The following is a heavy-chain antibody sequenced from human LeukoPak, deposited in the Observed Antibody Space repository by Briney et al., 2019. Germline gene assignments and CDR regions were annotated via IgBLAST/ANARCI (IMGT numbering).Heavy chain of an antibody. Sequence: GRSLRLSCAASGSTFSSYGMHWVRQAPGKGLEWVAVISYDGSNKYYADSVKGRFTISRDNSKNTLYLQMNSLRAEDTAVYYCAVHPHGQQLALGYFDYWGQGTLVTVSS. J-gene: IGHJ4*02. D-gene: IGHD6-13*01. CDR3: AVHPHGQQLALGYFDY. CDR1: GSTFSSYG. CDR2: ISYDGSNK. V-gene: IGHV3-30*03.